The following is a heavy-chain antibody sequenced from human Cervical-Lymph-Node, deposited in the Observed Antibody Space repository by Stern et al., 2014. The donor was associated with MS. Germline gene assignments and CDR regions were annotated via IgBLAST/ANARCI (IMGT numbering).Heavy chain of an antibody. CDR3: ARATSDYIWGSYRYLDY. CDR2: IIPMFGIA. Sequence: QLVQSGAEVKKPGSSVKVSCKASGGTFSSYTIGWVRQAPGQGLEWIGGIIPMFGIANYAEKFQGRVTITADESTSTAYMDLSTLRSEDTAVYYCARATSDYIWGSYRYLDYWGQGTQVTVSS. V-gene: IGHV1-69*01. J-gene: IGHJ4*02. D-gene: IGHD3-16*02. CDR1: GGTFSSYT.